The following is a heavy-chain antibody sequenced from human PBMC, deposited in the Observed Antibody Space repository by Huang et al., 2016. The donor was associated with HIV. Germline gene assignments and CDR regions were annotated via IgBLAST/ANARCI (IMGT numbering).Heavy chain of an antibody. CDR3: AKGGGGYHNGPEH. Sequence: LVESGGGVVKSGGSLTLPCEAFGFDFGTCGMLWVRKPPGKGLECLAHINFDGNKRRYERGVKDRFTVFRENSLRTTYLEMNDVSPEDTALYFCAKGGGGYHNGPEHWGQGTLVIVS. J-gene: IGHJ4*02. CDR2: INFDGNKR. D-gene: IGHD6-19*01. CDR1: GFDFGTCG. V-gene: IGHV3-30*02.